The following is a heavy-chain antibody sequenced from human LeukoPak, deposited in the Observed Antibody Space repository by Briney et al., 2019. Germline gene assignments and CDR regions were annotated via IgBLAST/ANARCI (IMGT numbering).Heavy chain of an antibody. CDR3: TTDLSRGGSWFYYYYYMDV. J-gene: IGHJ6*03. CDR1: GFTFSNAW. Sequence: GGSLRLSCAASGFTFSNAWMSWVRQAPGKGLEWVGRIKSKTDGGTTDYAAPVKGRFTISRDDSKNTLYLQMNSLKTEDTAVYYCTTDLSRGGSWFYYYYYMDVWGKGTTVTVSS. V-gene: IGHV3-15*01. CDR2: IKSKTDGGTT. D-gene: IGHD2-15*01.